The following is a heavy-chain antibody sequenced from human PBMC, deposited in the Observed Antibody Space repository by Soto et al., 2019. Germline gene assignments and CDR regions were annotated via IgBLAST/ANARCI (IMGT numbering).Heavy chain of an antibody. CDR3: ARGTRRFGELFEAFDI. D-gene: IGHD3-10*01. CDR2: ISAYNGNS. J-gene: IGHJ3*02. CDR1: GYTSNNYG. V-gene: IGHV1-18*01. Sequence: QVPLVPSGYEVKEPGASVTVSCKASGYTSNNYGITWVRQAPGQGLERSGWISAYNGNSNYAQKFQGRVTLTRDTSASTAYLELRSLRSDDTAVYYCARGTRRFGELFEAFDIWGQGTMVPVSS.